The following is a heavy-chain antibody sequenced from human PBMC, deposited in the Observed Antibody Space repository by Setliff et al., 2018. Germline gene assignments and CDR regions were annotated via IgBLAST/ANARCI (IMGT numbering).Heavy chain of an antibody. CDR3: ARDLRDVIGQLGYYGSGSYYFFDY. Sequence: SETLSLTCTVSGGSISSGDYYWSWIRQPPGKGLEWIGYIYYSGSTYYNASLQSRVTISIDTSKNQFSLTLSSVTAADTAVYYCARDLRDVIGQLGYYGSGSYYFFDYWGQGTLVTVSS. CDR1: GGSISSGDYY. J-gene: IGHJ4*02. D-gene: IGHD3-10*01. V-gene: IGHV4-30-4*08. CDR2: IYYSGST.